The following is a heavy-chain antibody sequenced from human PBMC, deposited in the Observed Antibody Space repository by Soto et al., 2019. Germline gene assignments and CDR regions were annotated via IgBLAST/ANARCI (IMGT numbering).Heavy chain of an antibody. J-gene: IGHJ6*02. CDR3: ARVRRAVVDWLLYAPYYYGMDV. CDR2: ISYDGSNK. V-gene: IGHV3-30-3*01. D-gene: IGHD3-9*01. Sequence: GGSLRLSCAASGFTFSSYAMHWVRQAPGKGLEWVAVISYDGSNKYYADSVKGRFTISRDNSKNTLYLQMNSLRAEDTAVYYCARVRRAVVDWLLYAPYYYGMDVWGQGTTVTVSS. CDR1: GFTFSSYA.